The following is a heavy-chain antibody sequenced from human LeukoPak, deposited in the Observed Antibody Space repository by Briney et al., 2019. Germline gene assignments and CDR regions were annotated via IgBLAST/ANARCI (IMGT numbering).Heavy chain of an antibody. CDR1: GGSFSGYY. D-gene: IGHD3-22*01. CDR3: AGAGYYYDSSPDY. CDR2: INHSGST. J-gene: IGHJ4*02. Sequence: SETLSLTCAVYGGSFSGYYWSWIRQPPGKGREWIGEINHSGSTNYNPSLKSRVPISVDTSKNQFSLKLSSVTAADTAVYYCAGAGYYYDSSPDYWGQGTLVTVSS. V-gene: IGHV4-34*01.